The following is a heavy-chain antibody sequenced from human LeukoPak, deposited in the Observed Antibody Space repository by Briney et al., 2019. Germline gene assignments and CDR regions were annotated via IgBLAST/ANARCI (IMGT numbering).Heavy chain of an antibody. Sequence: GGSLRLSCVASGLGFRTFWMRWVRQAPGQGPEWVANINPDGRGKHHVDSVKGRNTISRDNAKNSLYLQMNSLRAEDTPVYHCVRDPDYGGPVLFWDYWGQGTLVTVPS. V-gene: IGHV3-7*01. D-gene: IGHD4-23*01. CDR2: INPDGRGK. CDR3: VRDPDYGGPVLFWDY. J-gene: IGHJ4*02. CDR1: GLGFRTFW.